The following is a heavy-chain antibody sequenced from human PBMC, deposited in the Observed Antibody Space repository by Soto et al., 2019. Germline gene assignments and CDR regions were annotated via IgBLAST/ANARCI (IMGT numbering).Heavy chain of an antibody. CDR1: WDSVSSNRAA. Sequence: SQTLSLTCVISWDSVSSNRAAWNWIRQSPSRGLEWLGRTYYRSKWYNDYAVSVKSRVTINSDTSKNKVSLQLKSVTVEDTAVYYCAGILGASANWFDPWGQGTLVTVSS. CDR3: AGILGASANWFDP. CDR2: TYYRSKWYN. V-gene: IGHV6-1*01. D-gene: IGHD1-26*01. J-gene: IGHJ5*02.